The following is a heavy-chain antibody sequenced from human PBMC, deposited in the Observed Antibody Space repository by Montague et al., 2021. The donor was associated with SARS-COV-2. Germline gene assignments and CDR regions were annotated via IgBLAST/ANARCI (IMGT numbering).Heavy chain of an antibody. CDR1: GFSLTSTGMC. V-gene: IGHV2-70*11. D-gene: IGHD4-23*01. CDR3: ARRSFNTVLTPAMDF. CDR2: IDWDGDK. J-gene: IGHJ6*02. Sequence: PALVKPTQTLTLTCTFSGFSLTSTGMCVSWIRQPPGKALEWLTRIDWDGDKYYSTSLRTRLTISKDTSKNQVVLTMTDMDPVDTATYYCARRSFNTVLTPAMDFWGQGITVTVSS.